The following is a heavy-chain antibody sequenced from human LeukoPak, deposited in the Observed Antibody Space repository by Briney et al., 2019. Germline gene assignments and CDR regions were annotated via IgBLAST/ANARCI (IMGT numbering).Heavy chain of an antibody. CDR2: IYYSGST. J-gene: IGHJ4*02. Sequence: SETLSLTCTVSRGSISSSSYYWNWIRQPPGKGLEWIGSIYYSGSTYYNPSLKSRVTISVDTSKNQFSLKLSAVTAADTAVYYCARHRSSGSEIDYWGQGTLVTVSS. V-gene: IGHV4-39*01. D-gene: IGHD6-19*01. CDR3: ARHRSSGSEIDY. CDR1: RGSISSSSYY.